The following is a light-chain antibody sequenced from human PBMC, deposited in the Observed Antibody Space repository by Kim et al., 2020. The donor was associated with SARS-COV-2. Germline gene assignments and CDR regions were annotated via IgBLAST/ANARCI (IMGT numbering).Light chain of an antibody. J-gene: IGLJ2*01. CDR3: AAWDDSLSGPNVV. V-gene: IGLV1-47*01. CDR1: SSNIGSNY. Sequence: VTSSCSGSSSNIGSNYVYWYQQLPGTAPKLLIYRNNQRPSGVPDRFSGSKSGTSASLAISGLRSEDEADYYCAAWDDSLSGPNVVFGGGTQLTVL. CDR2: RNN.